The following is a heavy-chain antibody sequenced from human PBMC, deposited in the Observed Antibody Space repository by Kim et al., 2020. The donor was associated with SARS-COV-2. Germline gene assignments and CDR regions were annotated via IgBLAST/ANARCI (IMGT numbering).Heavy chain of an antibody. J-gene: IGHJ4*02. Sequence: GESLKISCQASGYSFINYWIGWVRQMPGKGLEWMGSIYPGDSDTRYSPSFQGQVTMSVDKSTSVAYMQWSRLKASDTAIYYCARHDGYPYDSWGQGTLVTVSP. V-gene: IGHV5-51*01. CDR3: ARHDGYPYDS. CDR1: GYSFINYW. CDR2: IYPGDSDT. D-gene: IGHD1-1*01.